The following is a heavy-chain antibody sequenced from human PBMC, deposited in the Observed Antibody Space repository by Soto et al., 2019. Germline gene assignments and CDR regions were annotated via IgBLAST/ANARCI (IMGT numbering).Heavy chain of an antibody. V-gene: IGHV4-61*05. J-gene: IGHJ4*02. CDR1: GVSISSVSISTNY. Sequence: PSETLSLTCTVSGVSISSVSISTNYWSWIRQPPGKGLEWIGSIQYNGNTNYSPSLKSRLTISIDNSKNTLYLQMNSLRAEDTAVYYCAKSLERPIYYFDYWGQGTLVTVSS. CDR3: AKSLERPIYYFDY. CDR2: IQYNGNT. D-gene: IGHD1-1*01.